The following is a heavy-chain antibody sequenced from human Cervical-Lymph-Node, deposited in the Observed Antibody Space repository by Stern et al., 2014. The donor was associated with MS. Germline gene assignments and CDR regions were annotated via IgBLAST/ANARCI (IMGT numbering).Heavy chain of an antibody. J-gene: IGHJ4*02. CDR3: ASMVVVVAALDY. V-gene: IGHV3-30*04. Sequence: VQLVESGGGVVQPGRSLRLSCAASGFTFSSYAMHWVRQAPGKGLEGVAVISYDGSNKYYADSVKGRFTISRDNSKNTLYLQMNSLRAEDTAVYYCASMVVVVAALDYWGQGTLSPSPQ. CDR1: GFTFSSYA. CDR2: ISYDGSNK. D-gene: IGHD2-15*01.